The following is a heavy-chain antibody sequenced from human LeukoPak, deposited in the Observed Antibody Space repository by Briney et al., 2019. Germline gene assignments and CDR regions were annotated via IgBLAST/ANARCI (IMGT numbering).Heavy chain of an antibody. CDR2: INPNSGGT. J-gene: IGHJ4*02. D-gene: IGHD2-2*03. CDR1: GYTFTDYY. V-gene: IGHV1-2*02. Sequence: GASAKVSCKTSGYTFTDYYMHWVRQAPGQGLEWVGWINPNSGGTNYAQRFQGRVTMTRDTSISTAYMDLSRLRSDDTAMYFCARDVGYCSSTSCYAYLKTLNYFDYWGQGTLVTVSS. CDR3: ARDVGYCSSTSCYAYLKTLNYFDY.